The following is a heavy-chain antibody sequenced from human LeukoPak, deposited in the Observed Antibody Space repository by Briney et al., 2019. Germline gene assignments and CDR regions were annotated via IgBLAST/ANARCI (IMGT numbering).Heavy chain of an antibody. D-gene: IGHD2-2*02. CDR2: ISSSSSYI. V-gene: IGHV3-21*01. Sequence: PGGSLRLSCAASGFTFSSYSMNWVRQAPGKGLEWVSSISSSSSYIYYVDSVKGRFTISRDNAKNSLYLQMNSLRAEDTAVYYCARDDSSSTSCYIIWGQGTLVTVSS. CDR3: ARDDSSSTSCYII. J-gene: IGHJ4*02. CDR1: GFTFSSYS.